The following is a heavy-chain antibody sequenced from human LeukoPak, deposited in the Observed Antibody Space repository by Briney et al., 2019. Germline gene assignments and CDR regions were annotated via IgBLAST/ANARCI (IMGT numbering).Heavy chain of an antibody. Sequence: SVKGSCKASGGTFSSYAISWVRQAPGQGLEWIGRIIPIFGTANYARKFQGRVTITTDESTSTAYMGLSSLRSEDTAVYYCARGVLHYCTGGSCYHYYYMDVWGKGTTVTVSS. CDR2: IIPIFGTA. CDR1: GGTFSSYA. CDR3: ARGVLHYCTGGSCYHYYYMDV. J-gene: IGHJ6*03. D-gene: IGHD2-15*01. V-gene: IGHV1-69*05.